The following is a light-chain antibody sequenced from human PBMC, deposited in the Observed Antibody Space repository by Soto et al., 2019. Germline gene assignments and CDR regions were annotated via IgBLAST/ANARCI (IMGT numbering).Light chain of an antibody. Sequence: EIVLTQSPGTLSLSPGERATLSCRASQSVSSNYLAWYQQRPGQAPRLLIYDASSRATGIPDRFSGSGSGTDFTLTISRLEPEDFAVYYCQQYETSPRALGQGTKVEIK. J-gene: IGKJ1*01. V-gene: IGKV3-20*01. CDR1: QSVSSNY. CDR2: DAS. CDR3: QQYETSPRA.